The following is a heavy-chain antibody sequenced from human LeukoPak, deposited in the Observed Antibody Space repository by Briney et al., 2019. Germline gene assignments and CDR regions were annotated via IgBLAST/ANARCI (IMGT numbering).Heavy chain of an antibody. D-gene: IGHD5-12*01. CDR3: ARVVTGYSGYDFRGSGGNYFDY. CDR1: GYTFTSYY. CDR2: INPSGGST. V-gene: IGHV1-46*01. Sequence: ASVKVSCKASGYTFTSYYMHWVRQAPGQGLEWMGIINPSGGSTSYAQKFQGRVTMTRGTSTSTVYMELSSLRSEDTAVYYCARVVTGYSGYDFRGSGGNYFDYWGQGTLVTVSS. J-gene: IGHJ4*02.